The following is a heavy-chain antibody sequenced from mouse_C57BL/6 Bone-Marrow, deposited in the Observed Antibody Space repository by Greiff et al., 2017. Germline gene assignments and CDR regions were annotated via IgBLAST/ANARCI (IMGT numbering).Heavy chain of an antibody. J-gene: IGHJ1*03. CDR3: TRDSPLYYGSSYWYFDV. CDR1: GFTFSSYA. D-gene: IGHD1-1*01. CDR2: ISSGGDYI. Sequence: EVMLVESGEGLVKPGGSLKLSCAASGFTFSSYAMSWVRQTPEKRLEWVAYISSGGDYIYYADTVKGRFTISRDNARNTLYLQMRSLKSEDTAMYYCTRDSPLYYGSSYWYFDVWGTGTTVTVSS. V-gene: IGHV5-9-1*02.